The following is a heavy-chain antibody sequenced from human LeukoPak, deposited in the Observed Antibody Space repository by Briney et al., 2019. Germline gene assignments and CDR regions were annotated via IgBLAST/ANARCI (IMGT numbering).Heavy chain of an antibody. CDR2: IIPIFGTA. D-gene: IGHD5-12*01. J-gene: IGHJ6*03. CDR3: ARAGDVDIVATPTYYYYYMDV. Sequence: ASVKVSCKASGGAFSSYAISWVRQAPGQGLEWMGGIIPIFGTANYAQKFQGRVTITADESTSTAYMELSSLRSEDTAVYYCARAGDVDIVATPTYYYYYMDVWGKGTTVTISS. CDR1: GGAFSSYA. V-gene: IGHV1-69*13.